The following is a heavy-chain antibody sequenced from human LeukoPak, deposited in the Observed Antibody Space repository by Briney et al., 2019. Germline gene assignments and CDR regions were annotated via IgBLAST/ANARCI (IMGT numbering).Heavy chain of an antibody. Sequence: SQTLSLTCAISGDSVSNKDAAWNWIRQSPSRGLEWLGGTYYRSKWYDDYAISVKSRITINPDTSKNQFSLHLNSVTPEDTAVYYCARTTFTQQVVWFDPWGQGTQVTVSS. CDR3: ARTTFTQQVVWFDP. D-gene: IGHD2-15*01. CDR2: TYYRSKWYD. CDR1: GDSVSNKDAA. V-gene: IGHV6-1*01. J-gene: IGHJ5*02.